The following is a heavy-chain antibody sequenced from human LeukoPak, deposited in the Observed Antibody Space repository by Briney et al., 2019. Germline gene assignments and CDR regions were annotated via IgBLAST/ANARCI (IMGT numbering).Heavy chain of an antibody. D-gene: IGHD5-12*01. CDR3: ARNSGYDANIDY. CDR2: ISSSGSYI. J-gene: IGHJ4*02. CDR1: GFTFSSYS. Sequence: GGSLRLSCAASGFTFSSYSMNWVRQAPGKGLEWVSSISSSGSYIYYADSVKGRFTISRDNAKNSLYLQMNSLRAEDTAVYYCARNSGYDANIDYWGQGTLVTVSS. V-gene: IGHV3-21*01.